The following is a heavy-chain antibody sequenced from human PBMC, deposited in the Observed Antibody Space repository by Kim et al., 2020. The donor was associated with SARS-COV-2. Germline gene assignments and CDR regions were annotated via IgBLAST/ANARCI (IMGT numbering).Heavy chain of an antibody. D-gene: IGHD3-3*01. V-gene: IGHV4-31*02. CDR3: ARGLTIFGVVITHFDY. J-gene: IGHJ4*02. Sequence: SLMSRVTISVDTSKNQFSLKLSSVTAADTAVYYCARGLTIFGVVITHFDYWGQGTLVTVSS.